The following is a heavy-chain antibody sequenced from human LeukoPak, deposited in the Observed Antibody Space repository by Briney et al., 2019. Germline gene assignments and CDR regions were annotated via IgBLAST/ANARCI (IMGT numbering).Heavy chain of an antibody. Sequence: ASVKVSFKASGYTFTDYYIHWVRQAPGQGLECMGWINPNSGDTNYGQKFQGRVTMTRDTSISTAYMELSRLRSDDTAVYYCARNRMALWFGESSFDYWGQGTLVTVSS. CDR2: INPNSGDT. V-gene: IGHV1-2*02. CDR1: GYTFTDYY. D-gene: IGHD3-10*01. J-gene: IGHJ4*02. CDR3: ARNRMALWFGESSFDY.